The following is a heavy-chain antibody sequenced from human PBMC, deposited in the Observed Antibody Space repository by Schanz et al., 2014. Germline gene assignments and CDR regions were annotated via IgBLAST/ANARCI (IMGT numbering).Heavy chain of an antibody. CDR1: GFTFSDYY. J-gene: IGHJ4*01. CDR2: ISGTTTYT. CDR3: AREQIMAAAGLVDY. Sequence: GQLLESGGGLIQPGGSLRLSCAASGFTFSDYYMSWIRQAPGKGLEWVSYISGTTTYTNYAESVKGRFTISRDNAKNSLYLQMNSLRAEDTAVYYCAREQIMAAAGLVDYWGHGTLXTVSS. D-gene: IGHD6-13*01. V-gene: IGHV3-11*05.